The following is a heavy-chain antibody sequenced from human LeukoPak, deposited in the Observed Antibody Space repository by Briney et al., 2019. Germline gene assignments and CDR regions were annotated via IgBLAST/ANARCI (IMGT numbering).Heavy chain of an antibody. CDR2: IYTSGST. V-gene: IGHV4-4*07. Sequence: PSETLSLTCTVSGGSISSYYWSWIRQPAGKGLEWIGRIYTSGSTNYNPSLKSRVTISVDTSKNQFSLKLSSVTAADTAVYYCARYNTSCYIEGCSWFDPWAREPWSPSPQ. J-gene: IGHJ5*02. CDR1: GGSISSYY. D-gene: IGHD2-2*02. CDR3: ARYNTSCYIEGCSWFDP.